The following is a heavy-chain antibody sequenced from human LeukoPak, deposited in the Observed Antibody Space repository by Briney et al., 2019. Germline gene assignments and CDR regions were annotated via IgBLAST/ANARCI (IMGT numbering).Heavy chain of an antibody. CDR1: GFTFSSYS. Sequence: GGSLRLSCAASGFTFSSYSMNWVRQAPGKGLEWVSSISSSSSYIYYADSVKGRFTISRDNAKNSLYLQMNSLRAEDTAVYYCARVGTSRGTMVRGHYYYYMDVWGKGTTVTISS. D-gene: IGHD3-10*01. CDR2: ISSSSSYI. V-gene: IGHV3-21*01. J-gene: IGHJ6*03. CDR3: ARVGTSRGTMVRGHYYYYMDV.